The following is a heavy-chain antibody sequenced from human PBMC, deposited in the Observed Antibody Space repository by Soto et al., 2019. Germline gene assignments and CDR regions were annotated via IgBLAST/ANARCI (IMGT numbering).Heavy chain of an antibody. CDR2: ISGSGSTT. Sequence: EVQLLECGGGLGQPGGSLRLSCAASGFTFSTYAMSWVRQAPGKGLEWVSAISGSGSTTYFADSVKGRFTISRDKSKNTLYLQMNSLRVEDTAVYYCARIAAAGDYWGQGTLVTVSS. J-gene: IGHJ4*02. CDR3: ARIAAAGDY. V-gene: IGHV3-23*01. D-gene: IGHD6-13*01. CDR1: GFTFSTYA.